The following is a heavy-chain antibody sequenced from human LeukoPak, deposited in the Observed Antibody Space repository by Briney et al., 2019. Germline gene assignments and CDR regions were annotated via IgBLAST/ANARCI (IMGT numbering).Heavy chain of an antibody. D-gene: IGHD6-6*01. CDR2: IYPADSDT. J-gene: IGHJ6*03. Sequence: GESLKISCKGSGYSFTSYWIGWVRQMPGKGLEWMGIIYPADSDTRYSPSFQGQVTISADKSINTAFLQWSSLKASDTAMYYCARRGEYSRSSQYHMDVWGKGTTVTVSS. CDR3: ARRGEYSRSSQYHMDV. CDR1: GYSFTSYW. V-gene: IGHV5-51*01.